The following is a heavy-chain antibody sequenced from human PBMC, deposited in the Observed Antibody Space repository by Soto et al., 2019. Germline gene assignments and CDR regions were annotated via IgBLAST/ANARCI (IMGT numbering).Heavy chain of an antibody. CDR1: GGPFSSYA. CDR2: IIPIFGTA. CDR3: ARDRCRAATDALDD. J-gene: IGHJ4*02. V-gene: IGHV1-69*13. Sequence: SVQLSCKASGGPFSSYAISWVRQAPGQGLEWMGGIIPIFGTANYAQKFQGRVTITADESTSTAYMELSSLRSEDTAVYYCARDRCRAATDALDDWGQGTLVTVSS. D-gene: IGHD6-13*01.